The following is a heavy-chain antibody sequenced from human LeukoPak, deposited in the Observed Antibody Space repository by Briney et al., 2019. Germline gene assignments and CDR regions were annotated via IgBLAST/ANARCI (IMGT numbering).Heavy chain of an antibody. D-gene: IGHD3-3*01. CDR1: GFTFSSYA. CDR2: ISGSGGST. J-gene: IGHJ4*02. V-gene: IGHV3-23*01. Sequence: SGGSLRLSCAASGFTFSSYATSWVRQAPGEGLEWVSAISGSGGSTYYADSVKGRFTISRDNSKNTLYLQMNSLRAEDTAVYYCAKKWIFGVVIKGLIDYWGQGTLVTVSS. CDR3: AKKWIFGVVIKGLIDY.